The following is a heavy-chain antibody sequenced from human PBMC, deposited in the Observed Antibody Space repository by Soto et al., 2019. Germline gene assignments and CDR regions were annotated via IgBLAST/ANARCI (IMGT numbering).Heavy chain of an antibody. CDR1: VFTFSTFG. CDR2: IGSAAINI. Sequence: EVQLVESGGALVQPGGSLRLSCVASVFTFSTFGMNWVRQAPGKGLEWISYIGSAAINIYYADSVRGRFTISRDDAKSSLYLQMNSLRAEDTAVYYCAKAQSRYFDYWGQGTLATVSS. J-gene: IGHJ4*02. CDR3: AKAQSRYFDY. V-gene: IGHV3-48*01.